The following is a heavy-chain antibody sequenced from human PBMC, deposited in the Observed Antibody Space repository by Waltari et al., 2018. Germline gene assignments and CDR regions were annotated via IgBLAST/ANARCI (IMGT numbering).Heavy chain of an antibody. CDR1: GFTFSSYW. CDR2: IKQDGSEK. CDR3: VRAISTVTYYYYYMDV. D-gene: IGHD2-21*01. V-gene: IGHV3-7*01. Sequence: EVQLVESGGGLVQPGGSLRLSCAASGFTFSSYWMSWVRQAPGKGLEWVANIKQDGSEKYYVDSVKGRFTISRDNAKNSLYLQMNSLRAEDTAVYYCVRAISTVTYYYYYMDVWGKGTTVTVSS. J-gene: IGHJ6*03.